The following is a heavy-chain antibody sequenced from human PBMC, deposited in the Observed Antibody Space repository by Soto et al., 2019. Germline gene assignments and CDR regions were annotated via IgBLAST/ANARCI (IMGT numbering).Heavy chain of an antibody. CDR2: VIPIFGTA. Sequence: QVQLVQSGAEVKKPGSSVKVSCKASGGTFSSYAISWVRQAPGQGLEWMGGVIPIFGTANYAQKFQGRVKITXNEXTXTAYMELSSLRSEATAVYYCARPIEDSSSWYAWFDPWGQGTMVTVSS. V-gene: IGHV1-69*05. CDR3: ARPIEDSSSWYAWFDP. D-gene: IGHD6-13*01. J-gene: IGHJ5*02. CDR1: GGTFSSYA.